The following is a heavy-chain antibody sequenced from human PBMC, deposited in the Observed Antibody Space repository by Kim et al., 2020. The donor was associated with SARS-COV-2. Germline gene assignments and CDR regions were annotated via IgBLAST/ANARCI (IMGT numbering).Heavy chain of an antibody. D-gene: IGHD3-16*02. V-gene: IGHV1-18*01. CDR3: ARDPRGVIVKVFDY. Sequence: AQKLQGRVTMTTDTSTSTAYMELRSLGSDGTAVYYCARDPRGVIVKVFDYWGQGTLVTVSS. J-gene: IGHJ4*02.